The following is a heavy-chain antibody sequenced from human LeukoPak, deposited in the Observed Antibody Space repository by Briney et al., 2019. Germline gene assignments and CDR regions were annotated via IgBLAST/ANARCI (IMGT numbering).Heavy chain of an antibody. CDR3: ARDEGKYYDFWSGYYTESWFDP. D-gene: IGHD3-3*01. CDR2: IGAYNGNT. Sequence: GASVKVSCKASGYTFTSYGISWVRQAPGQGLEWMGWIGAYNGNTNYAQKLQGRVTMTTDTSTSTAYMELRSLRSDDTAVYYCARDEGKYYDFWSGYYTESWFDPWGQGTLVTVSS. V-gene: IGHV1-18*01. CDR1: GYTFTSYG. J-gene: IGHJ5*02.